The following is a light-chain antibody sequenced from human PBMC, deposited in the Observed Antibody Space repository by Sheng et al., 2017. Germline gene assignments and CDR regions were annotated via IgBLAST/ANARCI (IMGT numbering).Light chain of an antibody. CDR1: DSDIGTFNY. CDR3: TSYRRSTYLV. Sequence: QSALSQPASVSGSPGQSVTISCTGSDSDIGTFNYVSWYQQHPGKAPKLIISDVRNRPSGVSKRFSGSKSGNTATLAISGLQPDDEAHYYCTSYRRSTYLVLDGGTRVTVL. CDR2: DVR. V-gene: IGLV2-14*03. J-gene: IGLJ2*01.